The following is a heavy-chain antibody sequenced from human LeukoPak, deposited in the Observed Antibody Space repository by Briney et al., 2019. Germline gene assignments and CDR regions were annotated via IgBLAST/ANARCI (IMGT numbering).Heavy chain of an antibody. CDR2: VSGGGGTT. CDR1: GFTFSSYA. CDR3: AKDRSIGTYYTFDS. D-gene: IGHD1-26*01. J-gene: IGHJ4*02. Sequence: GGSLRLSCAASGFTFSSYAMSWVRQAPGKGLEWVSTVSGGGGTTYYTDSDKGRFTISRDNSKNTLYLQMSSLTAKDTAVYYCAKDRSIGTYYTFDSWGQGTLVTVSS. V-gene: IGHV3-23*01.